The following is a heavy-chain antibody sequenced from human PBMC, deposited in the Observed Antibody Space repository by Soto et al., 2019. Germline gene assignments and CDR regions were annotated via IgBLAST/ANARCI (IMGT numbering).Heavy chain of an antibody. CDR2: IYYSGST. D-gene: IGHD1-26*01. CDR3: AKVSSS. V-gene: IGHV4-30-2*01. CDR1: GGSISSDRYS. Sequence: QLQLQESGSGLVKSSQTLSLTCAVSGGSISSDRYSWSWIRQPPGKGLEWIGYIYYSGSTYYNPSLKNRVTISVARSKNQFSLKLSFVTAADTAVYDCAKVSSSWGQGTLVTVSS. J-gene: IGHJ5*02.